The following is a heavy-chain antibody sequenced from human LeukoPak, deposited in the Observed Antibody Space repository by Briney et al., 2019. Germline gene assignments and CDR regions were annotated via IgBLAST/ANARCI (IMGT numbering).Heavy chain of an antibody. J-gene: IGHJ4*02. Sequence: PGGSLRLSCAASGFTFDDYAMHWVRQAPGKGLEWVSLISWDGGGTYYADSVKGRFTISRHNSKNSLYLQMNSLRVEDTALYYCAKATHDSGSYSPFDFWGQGTLVTVSS. CDR1: GFTFDDYA. CDR3: AKATHDSGSYSPFDF. V-gene: IGHV3-43D*03. D-gene: IGHD3-10*01. CDR2: ISWDGGGT.